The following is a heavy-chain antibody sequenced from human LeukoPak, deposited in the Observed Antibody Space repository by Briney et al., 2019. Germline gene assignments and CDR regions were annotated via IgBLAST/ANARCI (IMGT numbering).Heavy chain of an antibody. J-gene: IGHJ4*02. CDR3: ANDPYSGYGFYY. CDR1: GFTFSSYA. V-gene: IGHV3-23*01. Sequence: GGSLRLSCAASGFTFSSYAMSGVRQAPGKGREGVSSISGSGGSTYYADSVKGRFTISRDNSKNTLYLQMNSLRAEDTAVYYCANDPYSGYGFYYWGPGTLVTVSS. D-gene: IGHD5-12*01. CDR2: ISGSGGST.